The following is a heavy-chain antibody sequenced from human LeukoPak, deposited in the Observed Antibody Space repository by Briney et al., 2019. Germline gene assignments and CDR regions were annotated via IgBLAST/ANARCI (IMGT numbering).Heavy chain of an antibody. Sequence: PSETLSLTCAVYGGSFSGYYWSWIRQPPGKGLEWIGEINHSGSTNYNPPLKSRVTISVDTSKNQFSLKLSSVTAADTAVYYCARGPWLRSNFDYWGQGTLVTVSS. CDR2: INHSGST. D-gene: IGHD5-12*01. CDR3: ARGPWLRSNFDY. V-gene: IGHV4-34*01. CDR1: GGSFSGYY. J-gene: IGHJ4*02.